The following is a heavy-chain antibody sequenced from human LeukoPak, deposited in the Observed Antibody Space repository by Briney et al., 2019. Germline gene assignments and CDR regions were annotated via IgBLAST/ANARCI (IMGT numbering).Heavy chain of an antibody. CDR2: IKQAGSQK. J-gene: IGHJ6*02. D-gene: IGHD6-13*01. Sequence: PGGSLRLSCAASGFTFSSYWMSWVRQAPGKGLEWVANIKQAGSQKYYVDSVKGRFTISKDNAKNSLYLQMNSLRAEHTAVYYCERGQQLVLGYYYDMDVWGQGTTVTVSS. CDR3: ERGQQLVLGYYYDMDV. V-gene: IGHV3-7*03. CDR1: GFTFSSYW.